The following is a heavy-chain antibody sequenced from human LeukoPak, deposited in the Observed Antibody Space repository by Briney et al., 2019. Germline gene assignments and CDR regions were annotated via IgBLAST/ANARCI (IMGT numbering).Heavy chain of an antibody. CDR1: GGSISSSNW. CDR3: AREAVGATGAFDI. Sequence: PSETLSLTCAVSGGSISSSNWWSWVRQPPGKGLEWIGEIYHSGSTNYNPSLKSRATISVDKSKNQFSLKLSSVTAADTAVYYCAREAVGATGAFDIWGQGTMVTVSS. V-gene: IGHV4-4*02. CDR2: IYHSGST. J-gene: IGHJ3*02. D-gene: IGHD1-26*01.